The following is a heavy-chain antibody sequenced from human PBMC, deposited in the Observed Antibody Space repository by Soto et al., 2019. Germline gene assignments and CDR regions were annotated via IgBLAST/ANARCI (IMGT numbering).Heavy chain of an antibody. V-gene: IGHV1-18*04. CDR3: AREREYYYDSSGNYYYHYGIDV. CDR2: ISGYNGNT. J-gene: IGHJ6*02. Sequence: QVQLVESGAEVKKPGASVKVSCKASGYTFTNYGISWVRQAPGQGLEWMGWISGYNGNTKYAQKFQGRVTMTTDTPTNTAYMDLRSLRSDDTAVYYCAREREYYYDSSGNYYYHYGIDVWGQGTTVTVS. D-gene: IGHD3-22*01. CDR1: GYTFTNYG.